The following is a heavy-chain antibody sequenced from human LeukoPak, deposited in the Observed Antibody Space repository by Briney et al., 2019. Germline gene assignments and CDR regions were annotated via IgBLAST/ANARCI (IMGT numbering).Heavy chain of an antibody. V-gene: IGHV1-69*13. J-gene: IGHJ6*03. Sequence: ASVNVSCKASGGTFSSYAISWVRQAPGQGLEWMGRIIPIFGTANYAQKFQGRVTITADESTSTAYMELSSLRSEDTAVYYCASHPNDFWSGPAQWYYMDVWGKGTTVTVSS. CDR2: IIPIFGTA. CDR3: ASHPNDFWSGPAQWYYMDV. CDR1: GGTFSSYA. D-gene: IGHD3-3*01.